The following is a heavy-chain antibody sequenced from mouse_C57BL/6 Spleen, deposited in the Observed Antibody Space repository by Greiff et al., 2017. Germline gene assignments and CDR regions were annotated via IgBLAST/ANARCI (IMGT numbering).Heavy chain of an antibody. Sequence: EVQLQQSGPELVKPGASVKISCKASGYTFTDYYMNWVKQSHGKSLEWIGDINPNNGGTSYNQKFKGKATVTVDKSSSTAYMELRSLTSEDSAVYYCASGGTVGAKDYFDYWGQGTTLTVSS. CDR2: INPNNGGT. J-gene: IGHJ2*01. CDR1: GYTFTDYY. D-gene: IGHD1-1*01. CDR3: ASGGTVGAKDYFDY. V-gene: IGHV1-26*01.